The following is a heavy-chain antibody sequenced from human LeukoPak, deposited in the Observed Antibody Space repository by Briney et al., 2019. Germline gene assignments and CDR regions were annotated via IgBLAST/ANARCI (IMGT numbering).Heavy chain of an antibody. CDR1: GFTFTNYW. CDR3: ASSSYSSSSS. Sequence: GGPLRLSCAASGFTFTNYWMIWVRQAPGKGLEWVANINEDGSEKYYVGSVEGRFTISRDNAKNSVFLQMNSLRADDTAMYYCASSSYSSSSSWGQGTLVTVSS. CDR2: INEDGSEK. V-gene: IGHV3-7*01. D-gene: IGHD6-6*01. J-gene: IGHJ5*02.